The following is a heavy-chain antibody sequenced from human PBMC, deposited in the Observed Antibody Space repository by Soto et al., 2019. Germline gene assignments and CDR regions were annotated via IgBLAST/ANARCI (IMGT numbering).Heavy chain of an antibody. D-gene: IGHD2-15*01. CDR3: AREGGSSPGDIVVVVAATGYYYGMDV. J-gene: IGHJ6*02. CDR1: GGTFSSYA. CDR2: IIPIFGTA. V-gene: IGHV1-69*13. Sequence: EASVKVSCKASGGTFSSYAISWVRQAPGQGLEWMGGIIPIFGTANYAQKFQGRVTITADESTSTAYMELSSLRSEDTAVYYCAREGGSSPGDIVVVVAATGYYYGMDVWGQGTTVTVSS.